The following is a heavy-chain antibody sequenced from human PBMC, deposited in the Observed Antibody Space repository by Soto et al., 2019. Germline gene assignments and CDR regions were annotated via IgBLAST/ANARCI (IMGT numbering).Heavy chain of an antibody. CDR3: ARGCIDGVCYTGTFNY. CDR1: GGSISSYY. CDR2: IYTSGST. Sequence: QVQLQESGPGLVKPSETLSLTCTVSGGSISSYYWSWIRQPAGKGLEWIGRIYTSGSTNYNPSLKSRVTMSVDTSKNQFALKLSSVTAADTAVYYCARGCIDGVCYTGTFNYWGQGTLVTVSS. J-gene: IGHJ4*02. V-gene: IGHV4-4*07. D-gene: IGHD2-8*01.